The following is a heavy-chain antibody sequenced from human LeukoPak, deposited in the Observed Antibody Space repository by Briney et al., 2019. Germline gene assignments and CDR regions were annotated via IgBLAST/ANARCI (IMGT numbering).Heavy chain of an antibody. V-gene: IGHV3-9*01. Sequence: GGSLRLSCAASGFTFDDYAMPWVRQAPGKGLEWVSGISWNSGSIGYADSVKGRFTISRDNAKNSLYLQMNSLRAEDTALYYCAKGRYSYGYGPFDYWGQGTLVTVSS. CDR1: GFTFDDYA. D-gene: IGHD5-18*01. CDR2: ISWNSGSI. J-gene: IGHJ4*02. CDR3: AKGRYSYGYGPFDY.